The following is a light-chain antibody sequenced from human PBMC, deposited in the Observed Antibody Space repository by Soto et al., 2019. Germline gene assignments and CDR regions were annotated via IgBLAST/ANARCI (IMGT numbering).Light chain of an antibody. Sequence: QSELTQPPSASGTPGQRVTISCSGSSSNIGSNYVYWYQQLPGTAPKLLIYRNNQRPSGVPDRFSGSKSGTSASLAISGLRSEDEADYYCAAWDDSLSGRVFGGGTQLTVL. J-gene: IGLJ3*02. V-gene: IGLV1-47*01. CDR1: SSNIGSNY. CDR2: RNN. CDR3: AAWDDSLSGRV.